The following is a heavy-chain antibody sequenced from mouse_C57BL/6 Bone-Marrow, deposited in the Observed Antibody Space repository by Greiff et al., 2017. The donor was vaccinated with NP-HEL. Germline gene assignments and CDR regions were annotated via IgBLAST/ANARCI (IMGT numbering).Heavy chain of an antibody. Sequence: EVKVVESGGGLVKPGGSLKLSCAASGFTFSSYAMSWVRQTPEKRLEWVATISDGGSYTYYPDNVKGRFTISRDNAKNNLYLQMSHLKSEDTAMYYCARDPSIYDGYLFAYWGQGTLVTVSA. D-gene: IGHD2-3*01. CDR2: ISDGGSYT. CDR1: GFTFSSYA. CDR3: ARDPSIYDGYLFAY. V-gene: IGHV5-4*01. J-gene: IGHJ3*01.